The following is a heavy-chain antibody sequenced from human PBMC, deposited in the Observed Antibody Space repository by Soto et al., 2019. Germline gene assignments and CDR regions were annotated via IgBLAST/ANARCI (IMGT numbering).Heavy chain of an antibody. CDR2: IYYSGST. CDR1: GGSISSSSYY. CDR3: AGLSRGIAVAGMEPAQSPLDY. Sequence: SETLSLTCTVCGGSISSSSYYWGWIRQPPGKGLEWIGSIYYSGSTYYNPSLKSRVTISVDTSKNQFSLKLSSVTAADTAVYYCAGLSRGIAVAGMEPAQSPLDYWGQGTLVTVSS. V-gene: IGHV4-39*01. J-gene: IGHJ4*02. D-gene: IGHD6-19*01.